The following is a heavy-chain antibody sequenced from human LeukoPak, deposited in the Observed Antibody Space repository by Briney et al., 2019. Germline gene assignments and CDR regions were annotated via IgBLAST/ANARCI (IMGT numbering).Heavy chain of an antibody. J-gene: IGHJ3*02. D-gene: IGHD3-10*01. CDR3: ASGYVSVGAFDI. CDR1: GGSFSGYY. CDR2: INHSGST. Sequence: SETMSLTCAVYGGSFSGYYWSWIRQPPGKGLEWIGEINHSGSTNYNPSLKSRVTISVDTSKNQSSLKLSSVTAADTAVYYCASGYVSVGAFDIWGQGTMVTVSS. V-gene: IGHV4-34*01.